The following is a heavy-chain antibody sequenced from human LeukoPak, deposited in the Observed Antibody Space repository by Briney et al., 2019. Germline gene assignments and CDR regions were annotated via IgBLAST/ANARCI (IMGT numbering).Heavy chain of an antibody. Sequence: GGSLRLSCAASGFTFSSYWMSWVRQAPGKGLEWVANIKQDGSEKYYVDSVKGRFTISRDNAKNSLYLQMNSLRAEDTAVYYCASRLPDLTPYSSSCRHLNWFDPWGQGTLVTVSS. CDR2: IKQDGSEK. V-gene: IGHV3-7*01. D-gene: IGHD6-13*01. CDR3: ASRLPDLTPYSSSCRHLNWFDP. CDR1: GFTFSSYW. J-gene: IGHJ5*02.